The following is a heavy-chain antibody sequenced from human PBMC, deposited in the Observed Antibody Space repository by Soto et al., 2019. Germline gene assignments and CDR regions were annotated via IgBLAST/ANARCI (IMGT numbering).Heavy chain of an antibody. CDR1: GGSISSGGYY. J-gene: IGHJ3*02. D-gene: IGHD6-6*01. CDR3: ARGGFYKQLVRGAFDI. Sequence: TLSLTCTVSGGSISSGGYYWSWIRQHPGKGLEWIGYIYYSGSTYYNPSLKSRVTISVDTSKNQFSLKLSSVTAADTAVYYCARGGFYKQLVRGAFDIWGQGTMVTVSS. CDR2: IYYSGST. V-gene: IGHV4-31*03.